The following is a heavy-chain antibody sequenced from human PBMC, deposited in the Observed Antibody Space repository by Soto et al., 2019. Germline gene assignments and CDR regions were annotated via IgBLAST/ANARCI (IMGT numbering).Heavy chain of an antibody. V-gene: IGHV3-66*01. Sequence: GGSLRLSCAASGFTVSTKYMSWVRQAPGKGLEWVSVIYSGGSTFYADSVRGRITISRDNSKNTVNLQMNSLRAEDTAVYYCARDPWAADYWGRGVLVTVSS. CDR2: IYSGGST. CDR1: GFTVSTKY. D-gene: IGHD3-16*01. CDR3: ARDPWAADY. J-gene: IGHJ4*02.